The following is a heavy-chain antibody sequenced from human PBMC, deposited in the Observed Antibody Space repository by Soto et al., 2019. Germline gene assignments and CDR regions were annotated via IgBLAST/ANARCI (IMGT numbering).Heavy chain of an antibody. Sequence: ASVKVSCKVSGYTLTELSMHWVRQTPGKGLEWMGCFDPEDGETIYAQKIQGRVTMTTDTSTNTAYMELRSLRSDDTAVYYCARISSCSSTSCYPFYFQHCGQGTLVTVSS. V-gene: IGHV1-24*01. J-gene: IGHJ1*01. CDR3: ARISSCSSTSCYPFYFQH. D-gene: IGHD2-2*01. CDR1: GYTLTELS. CDR2: FDPEDGET.